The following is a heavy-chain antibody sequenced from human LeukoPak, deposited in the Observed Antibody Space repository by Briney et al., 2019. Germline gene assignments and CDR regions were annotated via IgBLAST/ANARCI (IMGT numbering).Heavy chain of an antibody. D-gene: IGHD3-22*01. Sequence: PGGSLRLSCAASGFTFSNYGMHWVRQAPGKGLEWVAVISYDGSNKYYADSVKGRFTISRDNSKNTLYLQMNSLRTEDTAVYYCAKDLFYYDKGGFDYWGQGTLVTVSS. CDR3: AKDLFYYDKGGFDY. CDR2: ISYDGSNK. V-gene: IGHV3-30*18. J-gene: IGHJ4*02. CDR1: GFTFSNYG.